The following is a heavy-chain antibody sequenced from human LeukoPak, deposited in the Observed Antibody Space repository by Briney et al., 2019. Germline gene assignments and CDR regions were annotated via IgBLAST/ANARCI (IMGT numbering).Heavy chain of an antibody. J-gene: IGHJ4*02. CDR1: GGSISSSSYY. Sequence: PSETLSLTCTVSGGSISSSSYYWGWIRQPPGKGLEWIGSIYYSGSTYYNPSLKSRVTISVDTSKNQFSLKLSSVTAADTAVYYCARRGDDYNSPYYFDYWGQGTLVTVSS. V-gene: IGHV4-39*01. CDR2: IYYSGST. CDR3: ARRGDDYNSPYYFDY. D-gene: IGHD4-4*01.